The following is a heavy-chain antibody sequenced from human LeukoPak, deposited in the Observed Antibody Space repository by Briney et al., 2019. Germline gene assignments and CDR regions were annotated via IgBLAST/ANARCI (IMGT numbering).Heavy chain of an antibody. D-gene: IGHD1-1*01. V-gene: IGHV4-39*07. Sequence: SETLSLTCTVSGDSISSRSYYWGWIRQPPGKGLEWIGSIYHSGSTYYNPSLKSRVTISVDTSKNQFSLKLSSVTAADTAVYYCARRSGDAFDIWGQGTMVTVSS. CDR2: IYHSGST. CDR3: ARRSGDAFDI. J-gene: IGHJ3*02. CDR1: GDSISSRSYY.